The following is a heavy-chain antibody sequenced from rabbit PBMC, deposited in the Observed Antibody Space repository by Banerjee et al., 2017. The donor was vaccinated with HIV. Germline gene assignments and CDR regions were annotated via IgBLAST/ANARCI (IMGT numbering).Heavy chain of an antibody. CDR3: ARDTGSSFSSYGMDL. V-gene: IGHV1S45*01. CDR2: INAGSSGFT. Sequence: QEQLVESGGGLVKPEGSLKLSCTASGFSFSNKDVMCWVRQAPGKGLEWIACINAGSSGFTYSATWAKGRFTISKTSSTTVTLQMTSLTVADTATYFCARDTGSSFSSYGMDLWGPGTLVTVS. CDR1: GFSFSNKDV. J-gene: IGHJ6*01. D-gene: IGHD8-1*01.